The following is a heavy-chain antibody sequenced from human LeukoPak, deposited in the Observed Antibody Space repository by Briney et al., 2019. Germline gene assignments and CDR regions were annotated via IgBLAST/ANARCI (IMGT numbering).Heavy chain of an antibody. CDR2: IYYSGST. J-gene: IGHJ4*02. Sequence: SETLSLTCSVSGGSISSSSYYWAWIRQPPGKGLEWIASIYYSGSTYYNPSLRSRVTISVDTSKNQFSLKLSSVTAADTAVYYCARRLTTVTFDYWGQGTLVTVSS. CDR3: ARRLTTVTFDY. CDR1: GGSISSSSYY. D-gene: IGHD4-17*01. V-gene: IGHV4-39*07.